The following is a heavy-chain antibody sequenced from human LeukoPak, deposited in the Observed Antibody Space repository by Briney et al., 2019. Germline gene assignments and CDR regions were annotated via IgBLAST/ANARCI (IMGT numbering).Heavy chain of an antibody. CDR3: ARGLGATGPYDY. CDR1: GGSFSGYY. D-gene: IGHD3-9*01. Sequence: PSETLSLTCAVYGGSFSGYYWSWIRQPPGKGLEWIGEINHSGSTNYNPSLKSRVTISVDTSKNQFSLKLSSVTAADTAVHYCARGLGATGPYDYWAREPWSPSPQ. V-gene: IGHV4-34*01. J-gene: IGHJ4*02. CDR2: INHSGST.